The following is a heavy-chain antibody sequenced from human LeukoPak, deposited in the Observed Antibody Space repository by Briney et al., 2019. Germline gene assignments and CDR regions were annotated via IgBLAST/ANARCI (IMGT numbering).Heavy chain of an antibody. J-gene: IGHJ5*02. V-gene: IGHV4-30-4*01. Sequence: PSETLSLTCTVSGGSISSGDYYWSWIRQPPGKGLEWIGYIYYSGSTYYNPSLKSRVTISVDTSKNQFSLKLSSVTAADTAVYYCAQGQGRRVTFIGPWFDPWGQGTLVTVSS. D-gene: IGHD5-18*01. CDR1: GGSISSGDYY. CDR3: AQGQGRRVTFIGPWFDP. CDR2: IYYSGST.